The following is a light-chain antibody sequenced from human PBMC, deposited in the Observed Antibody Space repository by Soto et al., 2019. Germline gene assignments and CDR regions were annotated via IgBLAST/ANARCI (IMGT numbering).Light chain of an antibody. V-gene: IGLV2-14*03. CDR2: RVI. Sequence: QSALTQPASVSGSPGQSITISCTGTSSDIGRYDYVSWYQQLPGKAPKLILYRVINRPSGISDRFSGSKSGNSASLSISGLQPEDEASYFCGSSTSATTWVFGGGTKLTVL. CDR1: SSDIGRYDY. J-gene: IGLJ3*02. CDR3: GSSTSATTWV.